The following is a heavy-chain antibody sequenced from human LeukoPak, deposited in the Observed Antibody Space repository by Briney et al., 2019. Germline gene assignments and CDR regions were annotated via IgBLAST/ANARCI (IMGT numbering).Heavy chain of an antibody. CDR1: GHTLTVHY. J-gene: IGHJ4*02. CDR2: ITLHSGDT. Sequence: ASVKVSCKASGHTLTVHYIHWVRQGPGQGLEWLGWITLHSGDTHYAQKYQGRLTMTTDTSTSTAYMELRSLRSDDTAVYYCARDYRNYCGGDCYPADWGQGTLVTVSS. CDR3: ARDYRNYCGGDCYPAD. V-gene: IGHV1-2*02. D-gene: IGHD2-21*02.